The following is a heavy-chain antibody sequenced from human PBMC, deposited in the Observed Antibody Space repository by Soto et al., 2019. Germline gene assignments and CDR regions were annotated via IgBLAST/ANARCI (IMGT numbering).Heavy chain of an antibody. Sequence: QVQLVQSGAEVKKPGASVKVSCKASGYTFTGYYMHWVRQAPGQGLEWMGWINPNSGGTNYAQKFQGWVTRSRDTSISTAYMELSRLRSDHTAVYYCARDQFSWGSLGDNWFDPWGQGTLVTVSS. V-gene: IGHV1-2*04. J-gene: IGHJ5*02. CDR1: GYTFTGYY. CDR3: ARDQFSWGSLGDNWFDP. D-gene: IGHD3-16*01. CDR2: INPNSGGT.